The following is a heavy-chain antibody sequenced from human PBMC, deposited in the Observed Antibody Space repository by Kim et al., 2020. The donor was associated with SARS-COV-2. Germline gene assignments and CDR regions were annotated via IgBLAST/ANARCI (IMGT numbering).Heavy chain of an antibody. D-gene: IGHD1-26*01. J-gene: IGHJ4*02. CDR3: AREGMSGSYYLDY. CDR2: IYYSGST. CDR1: GGSISSSSYY. Sequence: SETLSLTCTVSGGSISSSSYYWGWIRQPPGKGLEWIGSIYYSGSTYYNPSLKSRVTISVDTSKNQFSLKLSSVTAADTAVYYCAREGMSGSYYLDYWGQG. V-gene: IGHV4-39*07.